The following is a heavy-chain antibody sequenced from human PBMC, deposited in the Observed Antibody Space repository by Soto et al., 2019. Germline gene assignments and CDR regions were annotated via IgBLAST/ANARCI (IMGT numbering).Heavy chain of an antibody. CDR3: ARENAYYYDSSGYYGRSWFDP. J-gene: IGHJ5*02. Sequence: KVSCKASGYTFTSYAMHWVRQAPGQRLEWMGWINAGNGNTKYSQKFQGRVTITRDTSASTAYMELSSLRSEDTAVYYCARENAYYYDSSGYYGRSWFDPWGQGTLVTV. CDR1: GYTFTSYA. V-gene: IGHV1-3*01. CDR2: INAGNGNT. D-gene: IGHD3-22*01.